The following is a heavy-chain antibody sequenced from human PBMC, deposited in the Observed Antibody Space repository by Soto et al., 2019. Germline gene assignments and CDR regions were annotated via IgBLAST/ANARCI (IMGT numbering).Heavy chain of an antibody. CDR2: ISVYSDDT. J-gene: IGHJ6*02. Sequence: ASVKVSCKASGYTFSSYGISWVRQAPGQGLEWMGWISVYSDDTNYAEILQGRVTMTTDTSTSTAYMELRSLRSDDSAVYYCARERRDAYNLFYGMDVWGQGTTVTAP. D-gene: IGHD1-1*01. CDR1: GYTFSSYG. V-gene: IGHV1-18*01. CDR3: ARERRDAYNLFYGMDV.